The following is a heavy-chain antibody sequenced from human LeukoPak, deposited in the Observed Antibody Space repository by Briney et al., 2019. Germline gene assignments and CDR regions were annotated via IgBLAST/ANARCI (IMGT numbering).Heavy chain of an antibody. V-gene: IGHV3-7*01. J-gene: IGHJ3*02. CDR3: ARVRDAFDI. CDR1: GFTFSSYA. CDR2: INQHGSEK. Sequence: GGSLRLSCAASGFTFSSYAMHWVRQAPGKGLEWVANINQHGSEKYYVDSVKGRFTISRDNAKNSLYLQMNSLRAEDTAVYYCARVRDAFDIWGQGTMVTVSS.